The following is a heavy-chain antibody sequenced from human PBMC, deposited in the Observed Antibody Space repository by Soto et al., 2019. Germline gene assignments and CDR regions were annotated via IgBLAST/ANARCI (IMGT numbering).Heavy chain of an antibody. CDR1: GGSISGSY. J-gene: IGHJ4*02. D-gene: IGHD6-19*01. CDR3: ARSVAVPGAHIDY. V-gene: IGHV4-59*01. Sequence: LSLTCSVSGGSISGSYWSWIRQSPGKGLEWLGYVYYTGSTNYSPSLRSRVSISVDTSKNEFSLRLSSVTAADTAVYFCARSVAVPGAHIDYWGQGTQVTVPQ. CDR2: VYYTGST.